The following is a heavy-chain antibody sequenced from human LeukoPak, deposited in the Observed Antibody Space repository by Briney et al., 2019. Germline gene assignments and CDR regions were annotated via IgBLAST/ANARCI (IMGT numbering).Heavy chain of an antibody. CDR1: GFTFSSYA. CDR2: ISYDGSTK. Sequence: GGSLRLSCAASGFTFSSYAMHWVRQAPYKGLEWVAVISYDGSTKFYADSVKSRFTISRDNSKNTLYLQMSSLRAEDTAVYYCAREVYCSGGRCYSTGDGYFDSWGQGTLVTVSS. J-gene: IGHJ4*02. V-gene: IGHV3-30*04. D-gene: IGHD2-15*01. CDR3: AREVYCSGGRCYSTGDGYFDS.